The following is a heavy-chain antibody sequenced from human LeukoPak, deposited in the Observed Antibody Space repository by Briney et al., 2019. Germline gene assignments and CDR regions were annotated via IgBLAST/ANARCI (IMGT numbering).Heavy chain of an antibody. J-gene: IGHJ2*01. D-gene: IGHD6-19*01. V-gene: IGHV4-39*01. CDR2: IYYSGNT. CDR3: ARLAKGGQWLWNWYFDL. CDR1: GDSISSTSYY. Sequence: KASETLSLTCSVSGDSISSTSYYWAWIRQPPGKGLEWIGSIYYSGNTYYNPSLKSRVTISADASKNQFSLELSSVTAADTAVYYCARLAKGGQWLWNWYFDLWGRGTLVTVSS.